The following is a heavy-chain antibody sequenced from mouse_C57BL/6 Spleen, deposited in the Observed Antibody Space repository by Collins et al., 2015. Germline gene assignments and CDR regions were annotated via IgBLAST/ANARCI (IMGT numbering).Heavy chain of an antibody. CDR1: GFSITSDYA. D-gene: IGHD2-4*01. V-gene: IGHV3-2*02. CDR2: ISYSGST. CDR3: ARNDYDGYAMDS. Sequence: DVQLQESGPGLVKPSQSLSLTCTVTGFSITSDYAWNWIRQLPGNKLEWMGYISYSGSTYYNPSLKSRISITRDTSKNQFFLQLNSVTTEDTATYYCARNDYDGYAMDSWGQGTSVTVSS. J-gene: IGHJ4*01.